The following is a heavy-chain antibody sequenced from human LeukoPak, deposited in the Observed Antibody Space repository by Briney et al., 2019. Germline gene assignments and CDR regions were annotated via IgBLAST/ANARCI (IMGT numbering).Heavy chain of an antibody. V-gene: IGHV4-59*01. D-gene: IGHD1-1*01. CDR3: ARLYQQSKWKYYYYYMDV. CDR1: GASFSTNY. Sequence: SETLSLTCSVSGASFSTNYWSWIRQPPRRGLEWIGYVFDSGSTNYNPSLKSRVTISVDASTKQFSLRLSSVTAADTAVYYCARLYQQSKWKYYYYYMDVWGKGTAVTVSS. CDR2: VFDSGST. J-gene: IGHJ6*03.